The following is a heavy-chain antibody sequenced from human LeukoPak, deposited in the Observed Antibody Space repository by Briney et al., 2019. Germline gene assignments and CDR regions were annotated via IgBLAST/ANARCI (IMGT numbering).Heavy chain of an antibody. Sequence: GGSLRLSCAASGFTFRNYVIHWVRQAPGKGLEWVAVTSSDLNVKLYADSVKGRFTISRDNSKNTLYLQMNSLRAEDTAVYYCARDAVAGTQGFDYWGQGTLVTVSS. CDR2: TSSDLNVK. D-gene: IGHD6-19*01. V-gene: IGHV3-30*14. CDR1: GFTFRNYV. J-gene: IGHJ4*02. CDR3: ARDAVAGTQGFDY.